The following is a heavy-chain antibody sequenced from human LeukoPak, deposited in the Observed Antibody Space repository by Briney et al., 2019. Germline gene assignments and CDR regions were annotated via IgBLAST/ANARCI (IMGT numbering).Heavy chain of an antibody. Sequence: GGSLRLSCAASGFTFSSYSMNWVRQAPGKGLEWVSSISSSSSYIYYADSVKGRFTISRDNAKNSLYLQMNSLRAEDTAVYYCARGGVYDSSGYYSSRWGQGTLVTVSS. CDR2: ISSSSSYI. CDR3: ARGGVYDSSGYYSSR. CDR1: GFTFSSYS. D-gene: IGHD3-22*01. J-gene: IGHJ4*02. V-gene: IGHV3-21*01.